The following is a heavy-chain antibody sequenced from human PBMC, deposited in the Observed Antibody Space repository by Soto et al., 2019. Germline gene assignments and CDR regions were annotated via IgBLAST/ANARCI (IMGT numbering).Heavy chain of an antibody. CDR3: ARHPNYSGWLPFDS. D-gene: IGHD6-19*01. J-gene: IGHJ4*02. CDR2: IYYSGST. V-gene: IGHV4-39*01. CDR1: GCSINSSSYY. Sequence: PSETLSLTCTVFGCSINSSSYYWGWIRQPPGKGLEWIGSIYYSGSTYYNPSLKSRVTISVDTSKNQFSLKLSSVTAADTAVYYCARHPNYSGWLPFDSLVQGTLVT.